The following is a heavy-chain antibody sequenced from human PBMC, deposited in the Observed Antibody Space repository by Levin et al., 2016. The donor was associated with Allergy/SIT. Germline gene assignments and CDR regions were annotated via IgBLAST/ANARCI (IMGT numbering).Heavy chain of an antibody. Sequence: GESLKISCAASGFTFSSYAMSWVRQAPGKGLEWVSAISGSGGSTYYADSVKGRFTISRDNSKNTLYLQMNSLRAEDTAVYYCARIRLYWFDPWGQGTLVTVSS. CDR1: GFTFSSYA. D-gene: IGHD3-3*02. CDR3: ARIRLYWFDP. J-gene: IGHJ5*02. CDR2: ISGSGGST. V-gene: IGHV3-23*01.